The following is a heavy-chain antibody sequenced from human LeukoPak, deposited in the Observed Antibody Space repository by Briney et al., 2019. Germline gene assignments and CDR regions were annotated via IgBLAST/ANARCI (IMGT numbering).Heavy chain of an antibody. D-gene: IGHD4-17*01. CDR1: GFTFSSYS. CDR2: ISSSSSYI. V-gene: IGHV3-21*01. CDR3: VGAPYGDYALGY. J-gene: IGHJ4*02. Sequence: PGGSLRLSCAASGFTFSSYSMNWVRQAPGKGLESVSSISSSSSYIYYADSVKGRFTISRDNAKNSLYLQMNSLRAEDTAVYFCVGAPYGDYALGYWGPGTLVTVSS.